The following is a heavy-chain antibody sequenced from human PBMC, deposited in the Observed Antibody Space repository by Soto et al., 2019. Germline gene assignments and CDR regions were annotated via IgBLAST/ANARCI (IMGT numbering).Heavy chain of an antibody. CDR2: IDWDDDK. J-gene: IGHJ4*02. V-gene: IGHV2-70*01. D-gene: IGHD5-12*01. CDR3: ARRRDGYNTFDY. Sequence: SGPTLVNPTQTLTLTCTFSGFSLSTSGMCVSWIRQPPGEALEWLALIDWDDDKYYSTSLKTRLTISKDTSKNQVVLTMTNMDPVDTATYYCARRRDGYNTFDYWGQGTLVTVSS. CDR1: GFSLSTSGMC.